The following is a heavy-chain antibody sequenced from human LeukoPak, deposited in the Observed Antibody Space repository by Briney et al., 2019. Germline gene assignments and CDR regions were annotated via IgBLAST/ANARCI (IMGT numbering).Heavy chain of an antibody. Sequence: GGSLRLSCAASGFTFSSYWMHWVRQAPGKGLVWVSRINSDGSTISCADSVKGRFTISRDNAKNTLYLQMNSLRAEDTAVYYCARPDSSAYYYFDYWGQGTLVTVSS. V-gene: IGHV3-74*01. CDR3: ARPDSSAYYYFDY. D-gene: IGHD3-22*01. CDR1: GFTFSSYW. J-gene: IGHJ4*02. CDR2: INSDGSTI.